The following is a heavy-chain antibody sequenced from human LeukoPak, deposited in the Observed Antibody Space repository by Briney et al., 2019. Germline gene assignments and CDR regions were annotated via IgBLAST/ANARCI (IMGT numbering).Heavy chain of an antibody. CDR2: IYYSGST. Sequence: SETLSLTCTVSGGSISSYYWSWIRQPPGKGLEWIGYIYYSGSTNYNPSLKSRVTISVDTSKNQYSLKLNSVSAADTAVYYCARLTVPLRFDPWGQGTLVTVSS. D-gene: IGHD2-2*01. V-gene: IGHV4-59*01. J-gene: IGHJ5*02. CDR3: ARLTVPLRFDP. CDR1: GGSISSYY.